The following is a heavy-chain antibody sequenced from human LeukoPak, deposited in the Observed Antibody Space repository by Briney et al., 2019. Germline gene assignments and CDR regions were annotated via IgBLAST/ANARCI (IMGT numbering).Heavy chain of an antibody. V-gene: IGHV3-53*01. J-gene: IGHJ6*02. D-gene: IGHD2-8*02. Sequence: PGGSLRLSCAASGFMVSSNYMNWVRQAPGKGLEWVSFIYSGGSTYYADSVKGRFTISRDNSKNTVYLQMNSLRAEDTAVYYCARDSDTETGWYYYGMDVWGQGTTVTVSS. CDR3: ARDSDTETGWYYYGMDV. CDR1: GFMVSSNY. CDR2: IYSGGST.